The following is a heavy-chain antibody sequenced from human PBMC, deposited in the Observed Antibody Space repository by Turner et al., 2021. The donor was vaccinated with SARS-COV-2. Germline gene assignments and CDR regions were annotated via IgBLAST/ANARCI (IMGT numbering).Heavy chain of an antibody. CDR3: ASPFDY. J-gene: IGHJ4*02. Sequence: EVHLVESGGGLVQPGGSLRLSCVASGFTFSTYSMNWVRQAPGKGREWVSYIDSSSSNIYYADSVKGRFTIARDNAKNSLYLQMNSLRADDTAVYYCASPFDYWGQGTLVTVSS. CDR1: GFTFSTYS. V-gene: IGHV3-48*01. CDR2: IDSSSSNI.